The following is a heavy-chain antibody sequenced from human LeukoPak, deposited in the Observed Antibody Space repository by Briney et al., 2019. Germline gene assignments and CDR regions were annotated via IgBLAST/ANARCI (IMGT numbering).Heavy chain of an antibody. Sequence: GASVKVSCTVSGYTLTELSMHWVRQAPGKGLEWMGGFDPEDGETIYAQKFQGRVTMTEDTSTDTAYMELSSLRSEDTAVYYCATALFYNSSGWYDDYWGQGTLVTVSS. J-gene: IGHJ4*02. D-gene: IGHD6-19*01. CDR2: FDPEDGET. CDR3: ATALFYNSSGWYDDY. CDR1: GYTLTELS. V-gene: IGHV1-24*01.